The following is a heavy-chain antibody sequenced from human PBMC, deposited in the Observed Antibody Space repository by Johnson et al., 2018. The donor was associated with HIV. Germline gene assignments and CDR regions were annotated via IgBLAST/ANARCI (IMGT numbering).Heavy chain of an antibody. J-gene: IGHJ3*02. D-gene: IGHD1-26*01. V-gene: IGHV3-30-3*01. CDR2: ISYDGSNK. CDR3: ARDRSPYSRVSLGGI. CDR1: GFNFNIYA. Sequence: SGFNFNIYAMHWVRQAPGKGLEWVSVISYDGSNKYYADSVKGRITVSRDNSKNTLSLQMDSLRPEDTAVYYCARDRSPYSRVSLGGIWGQGTMVTVSS.